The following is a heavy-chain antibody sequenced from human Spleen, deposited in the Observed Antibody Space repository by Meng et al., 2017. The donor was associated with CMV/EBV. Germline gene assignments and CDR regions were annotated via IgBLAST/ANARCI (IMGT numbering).Heavy chain of an antibody. V-gene: IGHV4-39*07. D-gene: IGHD5-24*01. J-gene: IGHJ4*02. CDR2: IYYSGST. Sequence: SETLSLTCTVSGGSISSSSYYWGWIRQPPGKGLEWIGSIYYSGSTYYNPTLKSRVTISVDTSKNQFSLKLTSVTAADTAVYYCARGVRWVDYWGQGTLVTVSS. CDR3: ARGVRWVDY. CDR1: GGSISSSSYY.